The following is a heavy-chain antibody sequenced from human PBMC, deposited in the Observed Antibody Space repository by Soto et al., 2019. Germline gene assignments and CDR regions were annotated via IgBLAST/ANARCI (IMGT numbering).Heavy chain of an antibody. CDR1: GFTFRSYC. J-gene: IGHJ6*02. D-gene: IGHD4-4*01. CDR3: AKIDTRLHFLHMDV. Sequence: TGGSLRISCAAPGFTFRSYCLHWVRQAPGKGLEWVSVISGSGGSTYYADSVKGRFTISRDNSKNTLYLQMNSLRAEDTAVYYGAKIDTRLHFLHMDVWGQGTTVTVSS. CDR2: ISGSGGST. V-gene: IGHV3-23*01.